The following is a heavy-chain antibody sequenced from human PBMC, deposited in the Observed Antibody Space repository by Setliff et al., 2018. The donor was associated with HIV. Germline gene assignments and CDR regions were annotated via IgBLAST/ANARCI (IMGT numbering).Heavy chain of an antibody. D-gene: IGHD3-22*01. J-gene: IGHJ3*02. CDR1: GYSFTSFW. CDR2: IYPGDSDT. V-gene: IGHV5-51*01. Sequence: GESLTISCKGSGYSFTSFWIGWVRQMPGKGLEWMGIIYPGDSDTRYSPSFQGQVTISADKSISTAYLQWSSLKASDTAMYYCGRRQDSSGYKLYNGDAFDIWGQGTMVTVSS. CDR3: GRRQDSSGYKLYNGDAFDI.